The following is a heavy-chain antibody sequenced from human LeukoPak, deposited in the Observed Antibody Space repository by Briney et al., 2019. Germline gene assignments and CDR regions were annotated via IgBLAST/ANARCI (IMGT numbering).Heavy chain of an antibody. CDR3: ARAKGYCSSTSCYTEYFQH. CDR2: INAGYGNT. V-gene: IGHV1-3*01. CDR1: GYTFTNYV. Sequence: ASVKVSCKASGYTFTNYVMHWVRQAPGQGLEWMGWINAGYGNTKYSQKFQGRVTISRDTSASTAYMELSSLRSEDTAVYYCARAKGYCSSTSCYTEYFQHWGQGTLVTVSS. D-gene: IGHD2-2*02. J-gene: IGHJ1*01.